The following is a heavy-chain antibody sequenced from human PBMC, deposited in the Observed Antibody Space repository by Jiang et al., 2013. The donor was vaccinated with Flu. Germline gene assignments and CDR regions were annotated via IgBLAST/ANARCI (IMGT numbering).Heavy chain of an antibody. CDR1: GFTFSSYG. V-gene: IGHV3-30*18. CDR2: ISYDGSNE. D-gene: IGHD3-10*01. J-gene: IGHJ4*02. CDR3: AKDFGLLWFGELSRPDY. Sequence: QLLESGGGVVQPGRSLRLSCAASGFTFSSYGMHWVRQAPGKGLEWVAAISYDGSNEYYADSVKGRFTISRDNSKNTLYLQMNSLRAEDTAVYYCAKDFGLLWFGELSRPDYWGQGTLVTVSS.